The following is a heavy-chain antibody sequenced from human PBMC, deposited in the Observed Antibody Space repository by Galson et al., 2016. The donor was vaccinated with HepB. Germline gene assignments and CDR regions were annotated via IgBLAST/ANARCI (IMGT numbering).Heavy chain of an antibody. Sequence: SLRLSCAASGFTFSNYWMHWVRQAPGKGLVWVSRIKSNGETADYADSVKGRFTISRVNAKNRLFMDMDCLTVEDTAVYFCARTITPAPIPLFDSWGQGTLVTVSS. CDR3: ARTITPAPIPLFDS. J-gene: IGHJ4*02. CDR1: GFTFSNYW. D-gene: IGHD3-10*01. CDR2: IKSNGETA. V-gene: IGHV3-74*01.